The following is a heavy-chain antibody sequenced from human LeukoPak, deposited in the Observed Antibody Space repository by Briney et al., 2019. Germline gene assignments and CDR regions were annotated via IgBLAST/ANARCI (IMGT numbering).Heavy chain of an antibody. J-gene: IGHJ3*02. CDR1: GGSISSGSYY. D-gene: IGHD3-16*01. V-gene: IGHV4-39*07. CDR2: IYYSGST. Sequence: SETLSLTCTVSGGSISSGSYYWGWIRQPPGKGLEWIGSIYYSGSTYYNPSLKSRVTISVDTSKNQFSLKLSSVTAADTAVYYCARDPVGELGTYGAFDIWGQGTMVTVSS. CDR3: ARDPVGELGTYGAFDI.